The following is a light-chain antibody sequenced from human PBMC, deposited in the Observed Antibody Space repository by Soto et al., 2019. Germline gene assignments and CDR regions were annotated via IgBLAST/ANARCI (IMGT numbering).Light chain of an antibody. CDR3: CLYIGATTYV. CDR2: DVT. CDR1: SSDVGAYNY. Sequence: QSALTQPASVSGPPGQSITISCTGTSSDVGAYNYVSWYQHHPGKAPRLVIYDVTNRPSGISDRFSGSTSVNSASLTISGLQADDEADYYCCLYIGATTYVFGTGTKVTVL. V-gene: IGLV2-14*01. J-gene: IGLJ1*01.